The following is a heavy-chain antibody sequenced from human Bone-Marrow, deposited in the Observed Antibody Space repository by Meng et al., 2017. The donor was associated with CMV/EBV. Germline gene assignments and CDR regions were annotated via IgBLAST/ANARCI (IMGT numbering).Heavy chain of an antibody. V-gene: IGHV5-51*01. CDR2: IYPGDFDT. Sequence: KVSCKGSGYSFTSYWIGWVRQMPGKGLEWMGIIYPGDFDTRYSPSFQGQVTISADKSISTAYLQWSSLKASDTAMYYCASRLPYSSGNYYGMDVWGQGTTVTVSS. J-gene: IGHJ6*02. CDR1: GYSFTSYW. CDR3: ASRLPYSSGNYYGMDV. D-gene: IGHD6-19*01.